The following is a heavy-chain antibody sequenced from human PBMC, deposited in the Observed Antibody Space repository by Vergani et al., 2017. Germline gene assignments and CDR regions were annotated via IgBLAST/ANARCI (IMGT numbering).Heavy chain of an antibody. V-gene: IGHV4-31*03. CDR2: IYSTGST. CDR3: ARMGGYDEGDAFRIGYFDS. CDR1: GDSISSGVYY. J-gene: IGHJ4*02. Sequence: QVQLQESGPGLVKPSQTLSLTCSVSGDSISSGVYYWNWIRQHPGKGLEWIGYIYSTGSTHHNPSLRRRINMSVDTSKNQFSLELNSVTAAATATSYCARMGGYDEGDAFRIGYFDSWGPGILVTVSA. D-gene: IGHD3-22*01.